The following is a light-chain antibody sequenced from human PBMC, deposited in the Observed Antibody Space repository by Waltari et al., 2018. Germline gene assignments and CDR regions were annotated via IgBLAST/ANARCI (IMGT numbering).Light chain of an antibody. CDR3: QEYDSLPVT. CDR2: KAS. CDR1: QSVKNN. Sequence: DIQMTQSPSTLSASVGDRITLTCRTSQSVKNNLDWYQKKPGKAPKVLIHKASRLEGGVPSRFSGSGYGTEFTLTISSLQPDDFATYYCQEYDSLPVTFGGGTRVEIK. V-gene: IGKV1-5*03. J-gene: IGKJ4*01.